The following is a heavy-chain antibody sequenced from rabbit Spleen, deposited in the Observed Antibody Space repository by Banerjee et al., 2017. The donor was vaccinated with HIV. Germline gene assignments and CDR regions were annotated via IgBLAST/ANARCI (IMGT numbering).Heavy chain of an antibody. CDR2: IYAGSSGST. V-gene: IGHV1S40*01. CDR3: ARDAGTSFSTYGMDL. CDR1: GFSFNSDYD. D-gene: IGHD8-1*01. Sequence: QSLEESGGGLVKPGASLTLTCKASGFSFNSDYDMCWVRKAPGKGLEWIACIYAGSSGSTYSATWAKGRFTLSKTSSTTVTLQMTSLTAADTATYFCARDAGTSFSTYGMDLWGPGTLVTVS. J-gene: IGHJ6*01.